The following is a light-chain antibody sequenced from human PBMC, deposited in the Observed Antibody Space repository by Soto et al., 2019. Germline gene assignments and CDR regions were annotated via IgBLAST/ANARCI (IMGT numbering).Light chain of an antibody. CDR2: DAS. V-gene: IGKV1-5*01. Sequence: IRVSKYPSTLSAYVGDRVTITCRASQSISSWLAWYQQKPGNAPTLLIYDASSLESGVPPRFSGSGSGTEFTLTISSLQPDDFAAYYCQQYHSYSAWTFGQGTNVDVK. CDR3: QQYHSYSAWT. CDR1: QSISSW. J-gene: IGKJ1*01.